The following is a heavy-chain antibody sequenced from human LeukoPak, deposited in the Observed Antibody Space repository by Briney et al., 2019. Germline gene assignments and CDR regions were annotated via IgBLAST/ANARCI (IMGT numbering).Heavy chain of an antibody. J-gene: IGHJ5*02. Sequence: GGSLRLSCAASGTTFSDAWMSWVRQTPGKGLEWVARITRKSDGGTTDYAAPVKGRFTISRDDSEATLYLQMNSLKTEDTAVYYCTTDRFSWGQGTPVTVSS. CDR2: ITRKSDGGTT. CDR1: GTTFSDAW. V-gene: IGHV3-15*01. CDR3: TTDRFS.